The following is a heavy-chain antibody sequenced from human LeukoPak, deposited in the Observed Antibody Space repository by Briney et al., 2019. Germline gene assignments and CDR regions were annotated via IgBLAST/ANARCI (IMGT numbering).Heavy chain of an antibody. CDR2: TNAGNGDT. D-gene: IGHD4-23*01. CDR1: GYTFTNYA. V-gene: IGHV1-3*02. J-gene: IGHJ5*02. CDR3: ARDNSVEDTAWWFDP. Sequence: ASVKVSCKASGYTFTNYAIHWVRQAPGQRLEWMGWTNAGNGDTKYSQEFQGRVTMTRDMSTSTDYMELSSLRSEDTAVYYCARDNSVEDTAWWFDPWGQGTLVTVSS.